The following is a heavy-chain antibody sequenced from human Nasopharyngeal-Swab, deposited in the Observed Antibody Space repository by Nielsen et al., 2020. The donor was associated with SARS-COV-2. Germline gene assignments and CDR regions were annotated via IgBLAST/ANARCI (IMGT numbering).Heavy chain of an antibody. V-gene: IGHV1-46*01. Sequence: ASVKVSCKASGFTFSHYFMHWVRQAPGQGLEWMGVITPSGGATNYARKFRGRVTMTRDPSTSTLYLDLSSLKSEDMAIYFCASEPGGMAAPGKHFDPWGQGTLVTVSS. D-gene: IGHD6-13*01. CDR1: GFTFSHYF. CDR2: ITPSGGAT. J-gene: IGHJ5*02. CDR3: ASEPGGMAAPGKHFDP.